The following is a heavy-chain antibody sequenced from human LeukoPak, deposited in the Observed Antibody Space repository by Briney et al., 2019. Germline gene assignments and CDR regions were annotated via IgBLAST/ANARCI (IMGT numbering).Heavy chain of an antibody. CDR1: GFTFSSYE. V-gene: IGHV3-48*03. CDR3: ARDSNYYYDSSGYYPQFDY. Sequence: PGGSLRLSCAASGFTFSSYEMDWVRQAPGKGLEWVSYISSSGSTIYYADSVKGRFTISRDNAKNSLYLQMNSLRAEDTAVYYCARDSNYYYDSSGYYPQFDYWGQGTLVTVSS. CDR2: ISSSGSTI. J-gene: IGHJ4*02. D-gene: IGHD3-22*01.